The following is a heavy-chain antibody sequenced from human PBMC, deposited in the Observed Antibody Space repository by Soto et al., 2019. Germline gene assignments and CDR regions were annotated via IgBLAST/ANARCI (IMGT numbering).Heavy chain of an antibody. CDR1: GGSISSGGYY. CDR3: ARGKTVTQILYFDY. CDR2: IDYSGST. D-gene: IGHD4-17*01. V-gene: IGHV4-31*03. Sequence: QVRLQESGPGLVKPSQTLSLTCTVSGGSISSGGYYWSWIRQHPGKGLEWIGYIDYSGSTYYNPSLKSRVTISVDTSKNQFSLKLSSVTAADTAVYYCARGKTVTQILYFDYWGQGTLVTVSS. J-gene: IGHJ4*02.